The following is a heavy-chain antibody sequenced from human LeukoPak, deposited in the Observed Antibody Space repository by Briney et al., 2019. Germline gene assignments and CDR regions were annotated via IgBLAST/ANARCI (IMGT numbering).Heavy chain of an antibody. CDR3: ARDIEAAGLFLDY. V-gene: IGHV3-7*01. CDR1: GFTFSSYW. D-gene: IGHD6-13*01. Sequence: GGSLRLSCAASGFTFSSYWMSWVRQAPGKGLEWVANMKYDGSEKYYVDSVKGRFTIPRDNAKNSLYLQMNSLRAEDTAVYYCARDIEAAGLFLDYWGQGTLVTVSS. J-gene: IGHJ4*02. CDR2: MKYDGSEK.